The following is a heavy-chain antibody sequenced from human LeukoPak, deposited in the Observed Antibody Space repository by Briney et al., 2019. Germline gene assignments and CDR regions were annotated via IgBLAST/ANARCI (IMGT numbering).Heavy chain of an antibody. Sequence: PGGSLRLSCAASGFTLSTYEMTWVRQAPGKGLEWISFITSSGSPTFYADSVKGRFTIFRDTAKNSLFLQMNNLRGEDTAVYYCARGISSSTRAFDIWGQGTMVTVS. D-gene: IGHD2-15*01. V-gene: IGHV3-48*03. CDR3: ARGISSSTRAFDI. J-gene: IGHJ3*02. CDR2: ITSSGSPT. CDR1: GFTLSTYE.